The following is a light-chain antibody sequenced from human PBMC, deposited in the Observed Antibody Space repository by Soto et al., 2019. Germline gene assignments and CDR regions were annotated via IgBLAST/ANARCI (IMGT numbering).Light chain of an antibody. CDR1: QSISSW. Sequence: DIQMTQSPSTLSASVGDRVTITCRASQSISSWLAWYQQKPGKAPKLLIYDASSLESGVPSRFSGSGSGTEFTLTTSSLQPDDLATYYCQQYNSYSWTFGQGTKVDIK. J-gene: IGKJ1*01. CDR2: DAS. V-gene: IGKV1-5*01. CDR3: QQYNSYSWT.